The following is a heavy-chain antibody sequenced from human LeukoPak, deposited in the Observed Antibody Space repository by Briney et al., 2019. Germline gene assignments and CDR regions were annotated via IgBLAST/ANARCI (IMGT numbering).Heavy chain of an antibody. V-gene: IGHV4-61*02. D-gene: IGHD6-25*01. CDR3: ARVPSQRLKGPLKQTYYYYMDV. J-gene: IGHJ6*03. CDR2: IYTSGST. Sequence: SETLSLTCTVSGGSISSDSYYWSWIRQPAGKGLEWIGRIYTSGSTNYNPSLKSRVTISVDTSKNQFSLKLSSVTAADTAVYYCARVPSQRLKGPLKQTYYYYMDVWGKGTTVTISS. CDR1: GGSISSDSYY.